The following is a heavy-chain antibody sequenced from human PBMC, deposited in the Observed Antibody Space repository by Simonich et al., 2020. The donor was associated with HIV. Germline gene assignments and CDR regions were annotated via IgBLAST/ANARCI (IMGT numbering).Heavy chain of an antibody. Sequence: QVTLKESGPALVKPTQTLPLTCTFSGFSLSTSGMRVSWIRQPPGKALELLARIDWDDDKFYHTSLKTRLTISKDTSKNQVFLTMTNMDPVDTATYYCARTPIIRGIIVAFDIWGQGTMVTVSS. J-gene: IGHJ3*02. D-gene: IGHD3-10*01. CDR2: IDWDDDK. CDR3: ARTPIIRGIIVAFDI. V-gene: IGHV2-70*04. CDR1: GFSLSTSGMR.